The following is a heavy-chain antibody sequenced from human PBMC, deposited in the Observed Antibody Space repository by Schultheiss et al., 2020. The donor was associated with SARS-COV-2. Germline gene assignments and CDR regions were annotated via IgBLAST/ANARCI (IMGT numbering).Heavy chain of an antibody. CDR3: ARGVGTRILYRDYYYYMDV. D-gene: IGHD2-8*01. CDR2: INPNSGGT. Sequence: GGSLRLSCKASGYTFTGYYMHWVRQAPGQGLEWMGWINPNSGGTNYAQKFQGWVTMTRDTSISTAYMELSRLRSDDTAVYYCARGVGTRILYRDYYYYMDVWGKGTTVTVSS. V-gene: IGHV1-2*04. CDR1: GYTFTGYY. J-gene: IGHJ6*03.